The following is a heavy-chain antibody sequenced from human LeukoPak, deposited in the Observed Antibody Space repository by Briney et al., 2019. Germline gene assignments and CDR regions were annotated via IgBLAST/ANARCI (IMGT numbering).Heavy chain of an antibody. D-gene: IGHD3-16*01. CDR1: GFTFNTYN. V-gene: IGHV3-30-3*01. J-gene: IGHJ4*02. CDR3: ARQRSLGYFDY. Sequence: GGSLRLSCAASGFTFNTYNLRWVRQAPGKGLEWVAVILYDGSNRYYADSAKGRFTISRDNSKNTLSLQMNSLRTEDTAVYYCARQRSLGYFDYWGQGTLVTVSS. CDR2: ILYDGSNR.